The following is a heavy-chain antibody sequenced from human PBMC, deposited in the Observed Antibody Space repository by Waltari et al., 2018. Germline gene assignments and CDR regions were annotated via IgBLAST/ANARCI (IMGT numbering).Heavy chain of an antibody. CDR3: ATSSSGWYQDASDV. CDR2: MIPRCGEP. V-gene: IGHV1-69*05. CDR1: GGALSSYA. J-gene: IGHJ3*01. Sequence: QVQLVQSGAEVKKPGSSVRVSCKASGGALSSYAIRWVRQAPGQGLEWMGGMIPRCGEPNYAQKFQGRITITTDESTRTDYMELSSLRSDDTAVYFCATSSSGWYQDASDVWGHGTLVTV. D-gene: IGHD6-19*01.